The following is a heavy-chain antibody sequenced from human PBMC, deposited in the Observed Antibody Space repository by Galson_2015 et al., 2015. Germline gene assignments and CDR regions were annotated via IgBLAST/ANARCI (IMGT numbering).Heavy chain of an antibody. CDR3: ARETSAMCYGDH. D-gene: IGHD2-15*01. Sequence: SVKVSCNASGYTFSNYHIHWGRQAPGQRLEWMGIVTHGSGATRYTEKFQGRVIMTGDMSTTTAFLELSSLRSDDTALYYSARETSAMCYGDHWGQGTLVTVSS. CDR2: VTHGSGAT. V-gene: IGHV1-46*01. CDR1: GYTFSNYH. J-gene: IGHJ4*02.